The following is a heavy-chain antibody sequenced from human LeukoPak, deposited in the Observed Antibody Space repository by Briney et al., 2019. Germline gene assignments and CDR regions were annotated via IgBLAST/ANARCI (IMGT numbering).Heavy chain of an antibody. CDR1: GGSFSGYY. CDR2: INHSGST. Sequence: SETLSLTCAVYGGSFSGYYWSWIRRPPGKGLEWIGEINHSGSTNYNPSLKSRVTISVDTSKNQFSLKLSSVTAADTAVYYCARLGGAGATVTTSYYYGMDVWGKGTTVTVSS. D-gene: IGHD4-11*01. J-gene: IGHJ6*04. CDR3: ARLGGAGATVTTSYYYGMDV. V-gene: IGHV4-34*01.